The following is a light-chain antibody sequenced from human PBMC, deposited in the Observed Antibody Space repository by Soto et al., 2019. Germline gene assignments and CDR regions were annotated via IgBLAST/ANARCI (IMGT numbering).Light chain of an antibody. CDR1: QSVSSN. CDR3: QQYNNWPPWT. V-gene: IGKV3-15*01. Sequence: ASQSVSSNLAWYQQKPGQAPRLLIYGASTRATGIPARFSGSGSGTEFTLTISSLQSEDFAVYYCQQYNNWPPWTFGQGNKGDIK. CDR2: GAS. J-gene: IGKJ1*01.